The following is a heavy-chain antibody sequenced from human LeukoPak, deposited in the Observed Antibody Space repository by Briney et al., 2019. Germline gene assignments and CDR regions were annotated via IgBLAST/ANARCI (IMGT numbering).Heavy chain of an antibody. J-gene: IGHJ4*02. CDR3: GRRFCNSCPLDF. CDR1: GFNVTTNN. CDR2: FLAGGLL. Sequence: PGGPLILSCVGSGFNVTTNNMYWVRQAPGKGLECVSTFLAGGLLDYADSVRDRFTISRDTSKNTLYLQMNSLSAEDTAVYYCGRRFCNSCPLDFWGQGTLVTVSS. V-gene: IGHV3-66*04. D-gene: IGHD2-21*01.